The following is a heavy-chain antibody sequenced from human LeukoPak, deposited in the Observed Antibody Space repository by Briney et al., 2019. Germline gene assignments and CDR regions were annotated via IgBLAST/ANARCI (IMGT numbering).Heavy chain of an antibody. CDR1: GFTFSSYG. CDR2: ISGSGGST. V-gene: IGHV3-23*01. D-gene: IGHD6-19*01. J-gene: IGHJ4*02. Sequence: PGGSLRLSCAASGFTFSSYGMSWVRQAPGKGLEWVSAISGSGGSTYYADSVKGRFTISRDNSKNTLYLQMNSLRAEDTAVYYCARISTDSSGWYGVGEDYWGQGTLVTVSS. CDR3: ARISTDSSGWYGVGEDY.